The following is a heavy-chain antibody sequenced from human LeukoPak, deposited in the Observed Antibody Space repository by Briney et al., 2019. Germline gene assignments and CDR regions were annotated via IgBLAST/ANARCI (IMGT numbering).Heavy chain of an antibody. CDR1: GFTVSRNY. Sequence: PGGSLRLSCAASGFTVSRNYMSWVRQAPGKGLEWVSLIYSGGSTYYADSVKGRFTISRDNSKNTLYLQMNSLRAEDTAVYYCARDVGVVTQRVHFDYWGQGTLVTVSS. D-gene: IGHD4-23*01. CDR2: IYSGGST. CDR3: ARDVGVVTQRVHFDY. J-gene: IGHJ4*02. V-gene: IGHV3-66*01.